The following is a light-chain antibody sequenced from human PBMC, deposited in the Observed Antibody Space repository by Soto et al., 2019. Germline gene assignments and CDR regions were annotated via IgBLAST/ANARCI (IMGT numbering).Light chain of an antibody. V-gene: IGKV3-15*01. CDR3: QQYNNRPPWT. CDR1: QKIYTN. Sequence: EIVMTQSRAAVSISPGERATLSCRAGQKIYTNLARYQQKPGQAPRLLIYDASTRATGVPARFSGSGSGTEFTLTISSLQSEDCAVYYCQQYNNRPPWTFGQGTKVDIK. J-gene: IGKJ1*01. CDR2: DAS.